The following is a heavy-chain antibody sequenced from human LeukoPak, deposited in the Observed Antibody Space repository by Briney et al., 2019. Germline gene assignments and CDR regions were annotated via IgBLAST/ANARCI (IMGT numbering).Heavy chain of an antibody. Sequence: SETLSLTCTVSGYSISSGYYWSWIRQPPGKGLEWIGYIYYSGSTNYNPSLKSRVTISVDTSKNQFSLKLSSVTAADTAVYYCARASLRQSPFDYWGQGTLVTVSS. J-gene: IGHJ4*02. CDR1: GYSISSGYY. V-gene: IGHV4-61*01. CDR3: ARASLRQSPFDY. CDR2: IYYSGST.